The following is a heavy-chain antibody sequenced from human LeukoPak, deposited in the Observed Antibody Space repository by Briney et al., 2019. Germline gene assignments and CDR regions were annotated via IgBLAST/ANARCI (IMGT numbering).Heavy chain of an antibody. CDR1: GFTFSDHC. D-gene: IGHD1-26*01. CDR3: ARVGGGEWELLEDY. J-gene: IGHJ4*02. CDR2: TRNKANSYTT. Sequence: GGSLRLSCAASGFTFSDHCMDWVRQAPGKGLEWVGRTRNKANSYTTEYAASVKGRFTISRDDSKNSLYLQMNSLKTEDTAVYYCARVGGGEWELLEDYWGQGTLVTVSS. V-gene: IGHV3-72*01.